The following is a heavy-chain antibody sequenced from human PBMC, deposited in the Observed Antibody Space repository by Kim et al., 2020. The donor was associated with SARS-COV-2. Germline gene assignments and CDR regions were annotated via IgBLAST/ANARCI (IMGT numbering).Heavy chain of an antibody. D-gene: IGHD6-19*01. V-gene: IGHV4-59*01. CDR1: GGSISSYY. CDR3: ARGPRLVPFDY. CDR2: IYYSGST. J-gene: IGHJ4*02. Sequence: SETLSLTCTVSGGSISSYYWSWIRQPPGKGLEWIGYIYYSGSTNYNPSLKSRVTISVDTSKNQFSLKLSSVTAADTAVYYCARGPRLVPFDYWGQGTLVTVSS.